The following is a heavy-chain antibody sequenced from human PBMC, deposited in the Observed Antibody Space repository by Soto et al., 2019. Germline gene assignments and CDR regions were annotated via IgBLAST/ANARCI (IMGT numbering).Heavy chain of an antibody. J-gene: IGHJ1*01. CDR3: AKDQAAGGTISRYFQD. CDR2: ISGGGGTT. CDR1: GFTFSSYA. D-gene: IGHD6-13*01. V-gene: IGHV3-23*01. Sequence: EVQLLESGGGLVQPEGSLRLSCAASGFTFSSYAMNWVRQAPGKGLEWVSGISGGGGTTYYADSVKGRFTISRDNSKNTLYLQVNSLRADDTAVYYCAKDQAAGGTISRYFQDWGQGTLVTVSS.